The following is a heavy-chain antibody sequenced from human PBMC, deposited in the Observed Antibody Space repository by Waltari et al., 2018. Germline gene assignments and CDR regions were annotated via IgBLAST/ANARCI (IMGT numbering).Heavy chain of an antibody. D-gene: IGHD5-12*01. Sequence: EVQLVETGGGLIQPGGSLRLSCAASGFTVRSNYMTWVRQAPGKGLEWVSVIYSGGSTYYADSVKGRFTISRDNSQNTLYLQMNSLRAEDTAVYYCAREGGYDTSTAWGQGTLVTVSS. J-gene: IGHJ5*02. CDR2: IYSGGST. CDR1: GFTVRSNY. CDR3: AREGGYDTSTA. V-gene: IGHV3-53*02.